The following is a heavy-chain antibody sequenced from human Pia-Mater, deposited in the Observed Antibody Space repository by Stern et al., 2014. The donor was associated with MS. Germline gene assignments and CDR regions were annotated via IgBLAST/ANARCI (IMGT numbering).Heavy chain of an antibody. CDR2: INSATGDP. J-gene: IGHJ5*02. V-gene: IGHV7-4-1*01. Sequence: QVQLVQSGSEGKKPGASVKVSCKASGYDFRRYAMNWVRQAPGQGLEWMGWINSATGDPLYAQGFEGRFVFSLDTSVRTAYLQIVSLRTEDTAIYYCSSRGAGEFGVSPTGSWGQGTLVTVSS. CDR3: SSRGAGEFGVSPTGS. CDR1: GYDFRRYA. D-gene: IGHD2-21*01.